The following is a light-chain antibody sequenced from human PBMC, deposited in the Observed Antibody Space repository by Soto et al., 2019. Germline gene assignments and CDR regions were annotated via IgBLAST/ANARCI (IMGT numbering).Light chain of an antibody. Sequence: DIQMTQSPSTLSASVGDRITITCRASQSISSWVAWYQQKPGKAPKLLIYKASSLDSGVPSRFSGSGSGTEFTLTISSLQPDDFATYYCQQYNSYLYTFGQGTKLEIK. CDR2: KAS. CDR3: QQYNSYLYT. J-gene: IGKJ2*01. V-gene: IGKV1-5*03. CDR1: QSISSW.